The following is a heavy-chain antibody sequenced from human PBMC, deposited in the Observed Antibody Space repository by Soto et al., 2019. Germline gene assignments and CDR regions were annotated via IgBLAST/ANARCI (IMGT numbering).Heavy chain of an antibody. V-gene: IGHV1-18*04. J-gene: IGHJ4*01. D-gene: IGHD1-26*01. Sequence: GASVKVSCKASGYSFSSYGVSWVRQAPGQGLEWIGWINPYNGNTLNAQNLQGRVTFTTDTSTSTAYMELRSLTSDDTARYYCARDQGAATFDYWGQGTLVTVSS. CDR3: ARDQGAATFDY. CDR2: INPYNGNT. CDR1: GYSFSSYG.